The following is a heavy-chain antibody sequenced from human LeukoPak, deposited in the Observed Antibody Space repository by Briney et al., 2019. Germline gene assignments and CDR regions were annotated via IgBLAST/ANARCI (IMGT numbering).Heavy chain of an antibody. J-gene: IGHJ4*02. CDR1: GGSISSYY. CDR2: IDSIGNT. Sequence: SQTLSLTCTVSGGSISSYYWSWIRQPAGKGLEWIGRIDSIGNTNYNPSLKSRVTMSVDTSKKQLSLKLSSVTAADTAVYYCARDSAYQVDYWGQGTLVTVSS. CDR3: ARDSAYQVDY. D-gene: IGHD3-22*01. V-gene: IGHV4-4*07.